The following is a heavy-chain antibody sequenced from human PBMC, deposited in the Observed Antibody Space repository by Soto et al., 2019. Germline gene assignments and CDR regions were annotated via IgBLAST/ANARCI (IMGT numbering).Heavy chain of an antibody. CDR2: LYDLDGT. D-gene: IGHD1-1*01. CDR1: GFTVSGKKY. CDR3: ATWHLQEHAYDI. V-gene: IGHV3-53*01. Sequence: GGSLRLSCAAFGFTVSGKKYVAWVRQAPGKGLEWVSALYDLDGTYYADFVKGRFTTSSDSSRTTVYLQMNSLRPDDTAVYSCATWHLQEHAYDIWGQGTMVTVSS. J-gene: IGHJ3*02.